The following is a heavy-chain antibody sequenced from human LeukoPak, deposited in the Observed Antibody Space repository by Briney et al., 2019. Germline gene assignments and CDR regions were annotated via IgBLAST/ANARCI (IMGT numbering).Heavy chain of an antibody. D-gene: IGHD2-2*01. CDR2: IYYSGST. J-gene: IGHJ5*02. CDR3: GRDQLPYNWFDP. Sequence: SETLSLTCTVSGGSISSGDYYWSWIRQPPGKGLEWIGYIYYSGSTYYNPSLKSRVTISVDTSKNQFSLKLSSVTAADTAVYYCGRDQLPYNWFDPWGQGTLVTVSS. CDR1: GGSISSGDYY. V-gene: IGHV4-30-4*08.